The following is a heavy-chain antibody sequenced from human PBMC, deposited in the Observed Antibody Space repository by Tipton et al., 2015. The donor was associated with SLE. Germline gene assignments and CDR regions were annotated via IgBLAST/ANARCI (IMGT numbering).Heavy chain of an antibody. CDR2: IYYSGST. J-gene: IGHJ3*01. Sequence: TLSLTCTVSSDSISSTIHYWGWIRQPPGKGLEWIGSIYYSGSTYYNPSLKSRVTISVDTSKNQFSLKLSSVTAADTAMYFCARGPVGSGHYSSSDAFDFWGRGTMVTVSS. D-gene: IGHD3-3*01. V-gene: IGHV4-39*07. CDR3: ARGPVGSGHYSSSDAFDF. CDR1: SDSISSTIHY.